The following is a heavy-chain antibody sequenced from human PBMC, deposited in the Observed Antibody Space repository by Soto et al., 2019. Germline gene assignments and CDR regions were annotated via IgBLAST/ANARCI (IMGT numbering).Heavy chain of an antibody. Sequence: ASVKVSCKASGYTFTSYGISWVRQAPGQGLEWMGWISAYNGNTNYAQKLQGRVTMTTDTSTSTAYMELRSLRSDDTAVYYCAREATYYDILTGHGLFDYWGQGTLVTVSS. V-gene: IGHV1-18*01. J-gene: IGHJ4*02. CDR3: AREATYYDILTGHGLFDY. CDR2: ISAYNGNT. CDR1: GYTFTSYG. D-gene: IGHD3-9*01.